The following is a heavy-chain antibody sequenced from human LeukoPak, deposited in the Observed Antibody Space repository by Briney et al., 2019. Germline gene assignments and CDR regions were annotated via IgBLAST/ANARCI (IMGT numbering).Heavy chain of an antibody. Sequence: SETLSLTCTVSGGSISSSSYYWGWIRQPPGKGLEWIGSIYYSGSTYYNPSLKSRVTISVDTSKNQFSLKLSSVTAADTAVYYCARHPPYYYDSSGYYSSGDYWGQGTLVTVSS. CDR2: IYYSGST. V-gene: IGHV4-39*01. D-gene: IGHD3-22*01. CDR3: ARHPPYYYDSSGYYSSGDY. CDR1: GGSISSSSYY. J-gene: IGHJ4*02.